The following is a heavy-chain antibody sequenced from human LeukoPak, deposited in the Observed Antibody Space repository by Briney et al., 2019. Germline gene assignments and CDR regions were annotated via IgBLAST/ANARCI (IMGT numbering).Heavy chain of an antibody. Sequence: GESLKISCKGSGYSFTSYWIGWVRQMPGKGLEWMGIMYPGDSDTRYSQSFRDQATISADKSISTAYLQWSSLKASDTAMYYCARSASSGYYPPHFQHWGQGTLVTVSS. CDR1: GYSFTSYW. D-gene: IGHD3-22*01. J-gene: IGHJ1*01. V-gene: IGHV5-51*01. CDR2: MYPGDSDT. CDR3: ARSASSGYYPPHFQH.